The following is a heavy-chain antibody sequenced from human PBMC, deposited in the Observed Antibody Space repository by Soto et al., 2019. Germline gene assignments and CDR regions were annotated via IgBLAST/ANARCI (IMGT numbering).Heavy chain of an antibody. CDR1: VFNFRDYH. D-gene: IGHD6-19*01. J-gene: IGHJ4*02. CDR2: ISSDSTYI. Sequence: WWSLRLSCAASVFNFRDYHMSWFRQAPGKGLEWVSTISSDSTYIHYAESLQGRFTISRDNAKNSLYLHLHGLRAEDAALYYCARDARAVAGTDYWGQGTLVTVSS. V-gene: IGHV3-21*04. CDR3: ARDARAVAGTDY.